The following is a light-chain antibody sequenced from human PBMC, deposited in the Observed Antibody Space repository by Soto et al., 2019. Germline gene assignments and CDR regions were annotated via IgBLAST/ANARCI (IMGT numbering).Light chain of an antibody. CDR2: DTS. V-gene: IGKV1-5*01. Sequence: DIQMTQSPSTLSASVGDRVTITCRASQSISSWLAWYQQKPGKAPKLLIYDTSSLESGVPSRFSGSGSGTEFTLTIRSLQPDDFAIYYCQEYSSYWTFGQGTKA. J-gene: IGKJ1*01. CDR1: QSISSW. CDR3: QEYSSYWT.